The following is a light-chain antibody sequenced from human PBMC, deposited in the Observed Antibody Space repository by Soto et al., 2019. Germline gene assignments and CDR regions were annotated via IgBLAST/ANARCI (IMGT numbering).Light chain of an antibody. CDR1: NSNIGSNN. CDR2: GHN. CDR3: QSSDNSLSGSVV. V-gene: IGLV1-40*01. Sequence: QSVLTQPPSASGTPGQRVTISCSGSNSNIGSNNVIWYQQLPGTAAKLLVSGHNIRPSGVPDRFSGFKSGASASLVITGRQGEDEADYYCQSSDNSLSGSVVFGGGTKLTVL. J-gene: IGLJ3*02.